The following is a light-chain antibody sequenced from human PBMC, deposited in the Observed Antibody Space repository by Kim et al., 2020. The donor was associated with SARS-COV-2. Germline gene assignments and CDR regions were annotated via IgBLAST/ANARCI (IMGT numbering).Light chain of an antibody. CDR3: SSYAGTYRLL. Sequence: QSALTQPRSVSGSPGQSVTISCTGTSGDVGGYNHVSWHQQHPGKAPKVIIFDVSQRPAGVPDRFSASKSGNTASLTISGLQSEDEADYYCSSYAGTYRLLFGGGTQLTVL. J-gene: IGLJ2*01. CDR2: DVS. V-gene: IGLV2-11*01. CDR1: SGDVGGYNH.